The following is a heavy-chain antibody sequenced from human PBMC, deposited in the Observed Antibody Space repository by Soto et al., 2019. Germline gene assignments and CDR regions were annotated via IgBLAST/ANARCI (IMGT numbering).Heavy chain of an antibody. Sequence: SETLSLTCTVSGGSISSYYWSWIRQPPGKGLEWIGYIYYSGSTNYNPSLKSRVTISVDTSKNQFSLKLSSVTAADTAVYYCARLIVSGSAPYYMDVWGKGTTVTVSS. J-gene: IGHJ6*03. CDR3: ARLIVSGSAPYYMDV. D-gene: IGHD3-16*02. V-gene: IGHV4-59*08. CDR2: IYYSGST. CDR1: GGSISSYY.